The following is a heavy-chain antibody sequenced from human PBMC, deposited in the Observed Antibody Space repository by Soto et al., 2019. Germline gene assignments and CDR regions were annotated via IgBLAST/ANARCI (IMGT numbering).Heavy chain of an antibody. V-gene: IGHV3-48*01. J-gene: IGHJ3*02. CDR2: ISGSSSAI. CDR1: GFTFCSYS. Sequence: GGSLRLSCAASGFTFCSYSMNWVRQAPGKGLEWVSYISGSSSAIYYADSVKGRFTISRDNAKNSLYLQMNSLRAEDTAVYYCARGLRCSGYSSDIWGQGTMVTVSS. D-gene: IGHD3-22*01. CDR3: ARGLRCSGYSSDI.